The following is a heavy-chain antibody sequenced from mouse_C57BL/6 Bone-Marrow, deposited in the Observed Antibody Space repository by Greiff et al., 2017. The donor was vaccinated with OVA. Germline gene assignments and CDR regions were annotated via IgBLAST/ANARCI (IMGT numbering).Heavy chain of an antibody. Sequence: VQRVESGAELVRPGTSVKVSCKASGYAFTNYLIEWVKQRPGQGLEWIGVINPGSGGTNYNEKFKGKATLTADKSSSTAYMQLSSLTSEDSAVYFCAQLRNWYFDVWGTGTTVTVSS. V-gene: IGHV1-54*01. CDR1: GYAFTNYL. CDR3: AQLRNWYFDV. CDR2: INPGSGGT. J-gene: IGHJ1*03. D-gene: IGHD1-1*01.